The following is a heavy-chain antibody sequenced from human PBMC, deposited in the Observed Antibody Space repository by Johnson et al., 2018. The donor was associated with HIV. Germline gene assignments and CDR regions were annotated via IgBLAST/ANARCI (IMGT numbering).Heavy chain of an antibody. CDR3: ASKIVVVPGGVGTFDI. CDR1: GLTVSTND. Sequence: EVQLVESGGGLVQPGGSLRLSCAASGLTVSTNDINWVRQAPGKGLEWVAIIYSGGSTYYADSVKGRFTISRDNSKNTLYLQMNSLRAEDTAVYYCASKIVVVPGGVGTFDIWGQGTMVTVSS. CDR2: IYSGGST. V-gene: IGHV3-66*01. J-gene: IGHJ3*02. D-gene: IGHD3-22*01.